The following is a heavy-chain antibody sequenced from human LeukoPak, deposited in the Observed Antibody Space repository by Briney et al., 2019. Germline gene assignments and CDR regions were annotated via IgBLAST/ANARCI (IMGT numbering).Heavy chain of an antibody. V-gene: IGHV3-7*01. CDR2: IKQDGSEK. Sequence: GGSLRLSCAASGFTFSSYWMSWVRQAPGKGLEWVANIKQDGSEKYYVDSVKGRFTISRDNAKNSLYLQMNSLRAEDTAVYYCARFSGWFPSYYFDYWGQGTQVTVSS. D-gene: IGHD6-19*01. J-gene: IGHJ4*02. CDR1: GFTFSSYW. CDR3: ARFSGWFPSYYFDY.